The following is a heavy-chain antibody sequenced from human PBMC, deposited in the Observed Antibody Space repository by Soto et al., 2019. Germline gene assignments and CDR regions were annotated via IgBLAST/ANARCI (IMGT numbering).Heavy chain of an antibody. CDR1: GFTFSSYS. CDR3: ARGYCSSTSCYPLRDYYYYGMDV. CDR2: ISSSSSYI. D-gene: IGHD2-2*01. Sequence: GGSLRLSCAASGFTFSSYSMNWVRQAPGKGLEWVSSISSSSSYIYYADSVKGRFTISRDNAKNSLYLQMNSLRAEDTAVYYCARGYCSSTSCYPLRDYYYYGMDVWGQGTTVPSP. V-gene: IGHV3-21*01. J-gene: IGHJ6*02.